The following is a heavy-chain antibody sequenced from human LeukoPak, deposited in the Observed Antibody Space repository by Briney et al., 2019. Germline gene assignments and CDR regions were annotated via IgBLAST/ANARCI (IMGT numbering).Heavy chain of an antibody. CDR2: ISDSGST. CDR1: GSSITSFY. CDR3: ARVAGDNSLDF. Sequence: SETLSLTCTVSGSSITSFYWSWIRQPPGKGLEWIGYISDSGSTNYNPSLKSRVTISVDTSKNQFSLKLSSVTAADTAVYYCARVAGDNSLDFWGQGTLVTVSS. V-gene: IGHV4-59*01. J-gene: IGHJ4*02. D-gene: IGHD3-16*01.